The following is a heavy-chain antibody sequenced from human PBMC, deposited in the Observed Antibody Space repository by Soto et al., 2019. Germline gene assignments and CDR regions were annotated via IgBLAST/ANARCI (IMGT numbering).Heavy chain of an antibody. D-gene: IGHD6-13*01. Sequence: PSETLSLTCTVSGGSISSSSYYWGWIRHPPGKGLEWIGSIYYSGSTYYNPSLKSRVTISVDTSKNQFSLKLSSVTAADTAVYYCARTESIAAGYYYMDVWGKGTTVTVSS. J-gene: IGHJ6*03. CDR3: ARTESIAAGYYYMDV. V-gene: IGHV4-39*01. CDR1: GGSISSSSYY. CDR2: IYYSGST.